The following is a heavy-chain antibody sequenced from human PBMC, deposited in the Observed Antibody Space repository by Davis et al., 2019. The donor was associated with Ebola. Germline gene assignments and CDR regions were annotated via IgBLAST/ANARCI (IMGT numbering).Heavy chain of an antibody. CDR3: ASIYNYYYMDV. CDR1: GFTFSRVW. CDR2: VSGSGAGT. V-gene: IGHV3-23*01. Sequence: PGGSLRLSCAASGFTFSRVWMSWVRQAPGKGLEWVSTVSGSGAGTFYAHSVKGRFTVSRDNSKNTLFLQMNSLRAEDTAVYFCASIYNYYYMDVWGKGITVIVSS. J-gene: IGHJ6*03. D-gene: IGHD3-3*02.